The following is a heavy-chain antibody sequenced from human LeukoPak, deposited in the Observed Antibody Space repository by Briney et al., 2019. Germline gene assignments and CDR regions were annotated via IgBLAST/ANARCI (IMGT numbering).Heavy chain of an antibody. V-gene: IGHV4-39*07. CDR2: IYYSGST. CDR1: GGSISSSSYY. D-gene: IGHD3-9*01. Sequence: SETLSLTCTVSGGSISSSSYYWGWIRQPPGKGLEWIGSIYYSGSTYYSPSLKSRVTISVDTSKNQFSLKLSSVTAADTAVYYCARDLATVLRYFDLWGPGTLVTVSS. J-gene: IGHJ4*02. CDR3: ARDLATVLRYFDL.